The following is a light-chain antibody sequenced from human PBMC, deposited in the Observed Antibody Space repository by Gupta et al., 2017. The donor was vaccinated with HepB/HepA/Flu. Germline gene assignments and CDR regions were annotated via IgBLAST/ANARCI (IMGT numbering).Light chain of an antibody. CDR3: SAWDSSRSAYV. J-gene: IGLJ1*01. Sequence: QAGLTQPPSVSKGSRQTATLTCTGNSNNVGNQGAAWLQQHQGHPPKLLSYRNNNRPSGISEGFSASRSGNTASLTITGLQPEDEADYYCSAWDSSRSAYVFGTGTKVTVL. V-gene: IGLV10-54*04. CDR1: SNNVGNQG. CDR2: RNN.